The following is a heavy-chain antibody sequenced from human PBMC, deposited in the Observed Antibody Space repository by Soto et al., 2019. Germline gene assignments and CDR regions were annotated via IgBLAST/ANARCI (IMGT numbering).Heavy chain of an antibody. J-gene: IGHJ2*01. Sequence: PGKGLEWIGRISYSGSTYYNPSLKSRVTISVDTSKNQFSLKLSSVTAADTAVYFFFQAEDGIRDVRSVSAFLLNRSSDL. V-gene: IGHV4-39*01. CDR2: ISYSGST. CDR3: FQAEDGIRDVRSVSAFLLNRSSDL. D-gene: IGHD3-10*02.